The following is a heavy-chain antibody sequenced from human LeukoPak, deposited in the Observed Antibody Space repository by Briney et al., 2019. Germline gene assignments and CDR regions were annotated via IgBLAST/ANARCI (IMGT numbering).Heavy chain of an antibody. CDR3: ARGHYYDSSGYGAFDI. D-gene: IGHD3-22*01. Sequence: PSETLSLTCTVSGGSISSGGYYWSWIRQHPGKGLEWIGYIYYSGSTYYNPSLKSRVTISVDTSRNQFSLKLSSVTAADTAVYYCARGHYYDSSGYGAFDIWGQGTMVTVSS. V-gene: IGHV4-31*03. J-gene: IGHJ3*02. CDR1: GGSISSGGYY. CDR2: IYYSGST.